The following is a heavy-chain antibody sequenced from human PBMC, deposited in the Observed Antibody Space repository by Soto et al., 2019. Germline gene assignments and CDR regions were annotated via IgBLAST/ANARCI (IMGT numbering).Heavy chain of an antibody. CDR1: GGSISSSSYY. V-gene: IGHV4-39*01. J-gene: IGHJ4*02. CDR2: IYYSGST. Sequence: SETLSLTCTVSGGSISSSSYYWGWIRQPPGKGLEWIGSIYYSGSTYYNPSLKSRVTISVDTSKNQFSLKLGSVTAADTAVYYCARPFDSYDYYFDYWGQGTLVTVSS. D-gene: IGHD5-18*01. CDR3: ARPFDSYDYYFDY.